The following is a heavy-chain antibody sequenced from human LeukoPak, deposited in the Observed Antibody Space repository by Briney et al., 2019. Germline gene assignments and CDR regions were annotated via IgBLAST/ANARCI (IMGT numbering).Heavy chain of an antibody. V-gene: IGHV3-9*03. D-gene: IGHD3-22*01. J-gene: IGHJ4*02. CDR3: AKGQITVIVGGFDY. Sequence: PGRSLRLSCAASGFTFDDYAMHWVRQAPGKGLEWVSGISWNSGSIGYADSVKGRFTISRDNAKNSLYLQMNSLRAEDMALYYCAKGQITVIVGGFDYWGQGALVTVSS. CDR1: GFTFDDYA. CDR2: ISWNSGSI.